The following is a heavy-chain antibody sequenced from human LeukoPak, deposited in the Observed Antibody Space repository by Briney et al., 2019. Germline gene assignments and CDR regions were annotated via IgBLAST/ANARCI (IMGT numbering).Heavy chain of an antibody. CDR3: ARGGARQQVVENYFDY. Sequence: PGRSLRLSCAASGFTVSSNYMSWVRQAPGKGLEWVSVIYRGVTYYADSAKGRFTVSRDNSKNTLYLQMNSLRAEDTAVYYCARGGARQQVVENYFDYWGQGTLVTVSS. J-gene: IGHJ4*02. V-gene: IGHV3-53*01. D-gene: IGHD6-13*01. CDR2: IYRGVT. CDR1: GFTVSSNY.